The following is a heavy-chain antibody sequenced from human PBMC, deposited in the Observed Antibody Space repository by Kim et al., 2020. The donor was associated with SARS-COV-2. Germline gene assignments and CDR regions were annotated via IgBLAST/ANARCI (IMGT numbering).Heavy chain of an antibody. Sequence: NPTHKRRVTISLDTSKNQFSLKLSSVTAADTAVYYCARHFTGYGGNSFNYWGQGTLVTVSS. D-gene: IGHD2-21*02. V-gene: IGHV4-59*08. CDR3: ARHFTGYGGNSFNY. J-gene: IGHJ4*02.